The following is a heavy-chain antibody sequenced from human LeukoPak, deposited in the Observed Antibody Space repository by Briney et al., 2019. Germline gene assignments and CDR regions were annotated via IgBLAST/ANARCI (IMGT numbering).Heavy chain of an antibody. D-gene: IGHD3-10*01. J-gene: IGHJ4*02. CDR1: GGSFSGYY. CDR2: INHSGST. Sequence: PSETLSLTCAVYGGSFSGYYWSWIRQPPGKGLEWIGEINHSGSTNYNPSLKSRVTISVDTSKNQFSLKLSSVTAADTAVYYCARRRYRYYYGPGSYAYFDYWGQGTLVTVSS. CDR3: ARRRYRYYYGPGSYAYFDY. V-gene: IGHV4-34*01.